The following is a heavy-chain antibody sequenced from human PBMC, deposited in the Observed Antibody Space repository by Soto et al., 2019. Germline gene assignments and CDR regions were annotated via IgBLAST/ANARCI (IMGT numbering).Heavy chain of an antibody. CDR1: GGSISSYY. Sequence: QVQLQESGPGLVKPSETLSLTCTVSGGSISSYYWSWIRQPPGKGLEWIGYIYYSGSTNYNPSLKSRVTISVDTSKNQFSLKLSSVTAADTAVYYCARGVAYYDILTGYYYYYGMDVWGQGTTVTVSS. CDR3: ARGVAYYDILTGYYYYYGMDV. D-gene: IGHD3-9*01. V-gene: IGHV4-59*01. J-gene: IGHJ6*02. CDR2: IYYSGST.